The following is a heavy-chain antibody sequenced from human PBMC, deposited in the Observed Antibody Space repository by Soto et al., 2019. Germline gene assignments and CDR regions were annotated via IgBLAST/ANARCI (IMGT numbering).Heavy chain of an antibody. V-gene: IGHV4-59*01. D-gene: IGHD3-3*01. J-gene: IGHJ6*03. CDR2: IYYSGST. CDR1: GDSISSYY. Sequence: SETLSLTCTVSGDSISSYYCSWIRQPPGKGLEWIGYIYYSGSTNYNPSLKSRVTISVDTSKNQFSLKLSSVTAADTAVYYCARARSRFYDFWSGQDYYYYMDVWGKGTTVTV. CDR3: ARARSRFYDFWSGQDYYYYMDV.